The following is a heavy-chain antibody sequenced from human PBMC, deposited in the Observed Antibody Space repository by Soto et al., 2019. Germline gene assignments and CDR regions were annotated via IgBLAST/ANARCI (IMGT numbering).Heavy chain of an antibody. V-gene: IGHV4-59*01. CDR2: IYYSGST. CDR1: GGSISSYY. Sequence: SETLSLTCTVSGGSISSYYWSWIRQPPGKGLEWIGYIYYSGSTNYNPSLKSRVTISVDTSKNQFSLKLSSVTAADTAVYYCARITMVRGVINYYYYGMDVWGQGTTVTVSS. D-gene: IGHD3-10*01. CDR3: ARITMVRGVINYYYYGMDV. J-gene: IGHJ6*02.